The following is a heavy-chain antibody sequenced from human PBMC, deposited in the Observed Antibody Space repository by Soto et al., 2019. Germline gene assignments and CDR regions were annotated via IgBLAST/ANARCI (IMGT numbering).Heavy chain of an antibody. V-gene: IGHV4-34*01. CDR2: INHSGST. Sequence: SETLSLTCAVYGGSFGGYYWSWIRQPPGKGLEWIGEINHSGSTNYNPSLKSRVTISVDTSKNQFSLNLTSVTAADTAVYYCASTFPVAGKGVGWFAPWGQGTLVTVSS. D-gene: IGHD6-19*01. CDR3: ASTFPVAGKGVGWFAP. CDR1: GGSFGGYY. J-gene: IGHJ5*02.